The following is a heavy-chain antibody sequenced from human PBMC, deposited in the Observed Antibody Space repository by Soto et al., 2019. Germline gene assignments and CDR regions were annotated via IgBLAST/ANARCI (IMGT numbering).Heavy chain of an antibody. D-gene: IGHD3-3*01. Sequence: PSETLSLTCAVYGGSFSGYYWSWIRQPPGKGLEWIGEINHSGSTNYNPSLKSRVTISVDTSKNQFSLKLSSVTGADTAVYYCARKFYDFWSGYHNWFDPWGQGTLVTVSS. J-gene: IGHJ5*02. CDR2: INHSGST. V-gene: IGHV4-34*01. CDR3: ARKFYDFWSGYHNWFDP. CDR1: GGSFSGYY.